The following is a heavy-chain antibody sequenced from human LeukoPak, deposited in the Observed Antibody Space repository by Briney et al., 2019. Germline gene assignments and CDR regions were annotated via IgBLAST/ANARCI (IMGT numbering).Heavy chain of an antibody. CDR2: MNPNSGNT. D-gene: IGHD3-3*01. J-gene: IGHJ6*02. CDR1: GYAFTSYD. CDR3: ARGPRFLEWSYPIYYYYGMDV. Sequence: ASVKVSCEASGYAFTSYDINWVRQATGQGLEWMGRMNPNSGNTGYAQKFQGRVTMTRNTSISTAYMELSSLRSEDTAVYYCARGPRFLEWSYPIYYYYGMDVWGQGTTVTVSS. V-gene: IGHV1-8*01.